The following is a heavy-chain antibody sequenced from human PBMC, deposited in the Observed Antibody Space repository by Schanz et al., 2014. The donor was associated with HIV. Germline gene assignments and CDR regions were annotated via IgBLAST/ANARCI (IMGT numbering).Heavy chain of an antibody. D-gene: IGHD1-20*01. CDR2: ISWNSGSI. CDR1: GFTFDDYA. Sequence: EVQLVESGGGMVQPGRSLRLSCAASGFTFDDYAMHWVRQAPGKGLGWVSGISWNSGSIGYADSVRGRFTISRDNAKNSLYLQMNSLRAEDTALYYCAKDRITGTAPPNYGMDVWGQGTTVTVSS. CDR3: AKDRITGTAPPNYGMDV. V-gene: IGHV3-9*01. J-gene: IGHJ6*02.